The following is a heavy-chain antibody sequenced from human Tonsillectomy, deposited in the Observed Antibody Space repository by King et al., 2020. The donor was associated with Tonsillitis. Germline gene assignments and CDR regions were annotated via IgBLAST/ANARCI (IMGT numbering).Heavy chain of an antibody. CDR1: GFTFSSHW. CDR3: VRVAVAGWRYGMDV. J-gene: IGHJ6*02. Sequence: VQLVESGGGLVQPGGSLRLSCAASGFTFSSHWMDWVRQAPGKGLVWVSRINGDGSSTSYADSVKGRFTISRDNAKNTLYVQMHSLRAEDTAVYYCVRVAVAGWRYGMDVWGHGTTVTVSS. V-gene: IGHV3-74*01. CDR2: INGDGSST. D-gene: IGHD6-19*01.